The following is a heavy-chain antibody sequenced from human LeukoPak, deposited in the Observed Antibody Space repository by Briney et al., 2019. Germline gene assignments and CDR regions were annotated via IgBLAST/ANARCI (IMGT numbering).Heavy chain of an antibody. CDR1: GGTFSSYA. D-gene: IGHD3-22*01. CDR3: AATYYYDSSGYYYHAPPDY. Sequence: SVKVSCKASGGTFSSYAISWVRQAPGQGLEWMGGIIPIFGTANYAQKFQGRVTITTDESTSTAYMELSSLRSEDTAVYYCAATYYYDSSGYYYHAPPDYWGQGTLVTVSS. J-gene: IGHJ4*02. CDR2: IIPIFGTA. V-gene: IGHV1-69*05.